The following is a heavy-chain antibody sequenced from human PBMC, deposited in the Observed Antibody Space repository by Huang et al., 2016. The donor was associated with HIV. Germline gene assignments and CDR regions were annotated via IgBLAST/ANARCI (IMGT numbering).Heavy chain of an antibody. CDR3: ARVGGVAAGTFGTFDI. D-gene: IGHD6-19*01. J-gene: IGHJ3*02. V-gene: IGHV3-21*01. CDR1: GFTFSSYS. CDR2: MSSSSSNI. Sequence: EVQLVESGGGLVKPGGSLRLSCAASGFTFSSYSMNWVRQAPGKGLEWVSSMSSSSSNIYYADSVKGRFTISRDNAKNSLYLQMNSLRAEDTAVYYCARVGGVAAGTFGTFDIWGQGTMVTVSS.